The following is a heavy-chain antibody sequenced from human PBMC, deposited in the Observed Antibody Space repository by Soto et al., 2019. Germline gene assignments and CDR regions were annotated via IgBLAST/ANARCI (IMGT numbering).Heavy chain of an antibody. CDR1: GFTFTTYW. D-gene: IGHD6-6*01. Sequence: PGGSLRLSCVASGFTFTTYWMSWVRQAPGKGLEWVANIKPDGSVKDYVDPLKGRFTISRDNAKNSVYLQVNILRAEDTAVYYCARIGYSSSSFDYWGQGTLVTVSS. CDR3: ARIGYSSSSFDY. J-gene: IGHJ4*02. V-gene: IGHV3-7*01. CDR2: IKPDGSVK.